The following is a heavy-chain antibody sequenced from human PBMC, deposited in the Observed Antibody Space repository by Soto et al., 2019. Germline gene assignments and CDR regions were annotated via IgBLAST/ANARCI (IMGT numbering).Heavy chain of an antibody. D-gene: IGHD2-15*01. Sequence: QVQLVQSGAEVKKPGSSVKVSCKASGGTFSSYAISWVRQAPGQGLEWMGGLIPIFGTANYAQKFQGRVTITADESTSTAYVELSSLRSEDTAVYYCASAALYCSGGSCYSNWFDPWGQGTLVTVSS. CDR1: GGTFSSYA. CDR3: ASAALYCSGGSCYSNWFDP. CDR2: LIPIFGTA. J-gene: IGHJ5*02. V-gene: IGHV1-69*01.